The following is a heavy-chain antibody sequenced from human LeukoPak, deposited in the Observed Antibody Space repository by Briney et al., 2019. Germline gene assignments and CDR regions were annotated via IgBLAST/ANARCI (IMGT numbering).Heavy chain of an antibody. CDR2: ISWNSGSI. CDR1: GFTFDDYA. V-gene: IGHV3-9*01. D-gene: IGHD1-26*01. CDR3: AKDSGSYPGGFDY. J-gene: IGHJ4*02. Sequence: GGSLRLSCAASGFTFDDYAMQWVRQAPGKGLEWVSGISWNSGSIGYADSVKGRFTISRDNAKNSLYLQMNSLRAEDTALYYCAKDSGSYPGGFDYWGQGTLVTVSS.